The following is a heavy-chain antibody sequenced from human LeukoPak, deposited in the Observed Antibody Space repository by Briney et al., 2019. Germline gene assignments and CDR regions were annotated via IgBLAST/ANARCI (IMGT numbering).Heavy chain of an antibody. V-gene: IGHV1-8*01. CDR2: MNPNSANT. Sequence: ASVTVSCKASGYTFTSYDINWVRQATGQGLEWMGWMNPNSANTGYAQKFQGRVSITRNTSINTAYMELSSLRSEETAVYYCAMRNGSGSLYFDYWGQGTLVTVSS. CDR1: GYTFTSYD. J-gene: IGHJ4*02. D-gene: IGHD3-10*01. CDR3: AMRNGSGSLYFDY.